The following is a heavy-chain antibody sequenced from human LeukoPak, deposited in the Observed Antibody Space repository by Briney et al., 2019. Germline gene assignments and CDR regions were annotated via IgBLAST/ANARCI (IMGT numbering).Heavy chain of an antibody. CDR3: ARVVAAAGPAWADY. J-gene: IGHJ4*02. CDR2: ISGSGGST. V-gene: IGHV3-23*01. CDR1: GGSFSGYY. D-gene: IGHD6-13*01. Sequence: ETLSLTCAVYGGSFSGYYWSWIRQPPGKGLEWVSAISGSGGSTYYADSVKGRFTISRDNSKNTLYLQMNSLRAEDTAVYYCARVVAAAGPAWADYWGQGTLVTVSS.